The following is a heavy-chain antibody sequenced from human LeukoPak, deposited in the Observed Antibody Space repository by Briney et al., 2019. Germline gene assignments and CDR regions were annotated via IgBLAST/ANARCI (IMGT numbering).Heavy chain of an antibody. J-gene: IGHJ4*02. V-gene: IGHV3-48*02. CDR2: ISSSSSTI. CDR1: GFTFSSYS. CDR3: ARDPYYYDSSGYSKFDY. D-gene: IGHD3-22*01. Sequence: PGGSLRLSCAASGFTFSSYSMNWVRQAPGKGLEWVSYISSSSSTIYYADSVKGRFTISRDNAKNLLYLQMSSLRDEDTAVYYCARDPYYYDSSGYSKFDYWGQGTLVTVSS.